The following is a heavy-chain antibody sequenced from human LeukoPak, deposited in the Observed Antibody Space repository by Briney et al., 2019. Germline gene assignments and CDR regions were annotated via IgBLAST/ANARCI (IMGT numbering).Heavy chain of an antibody. CDR1: GYTFTSYF. D-gene: IGHD1-26*01. J-gene: IGHJ4*02. CDR2: VNSMNAGT. Sequence: ASVKVSCTASGYTFTSYFIHWVRQAPGQGLERMGWVNSMNAGTRKPAKFQGRVTMSRDKSINTAFMELTGLTFDDTAVYFCVRESGELPGDYYFDHWGQGTLVTLSS. CDR3: VRESGELPGDYYFDH. V-gene: IGHV1-2*02.